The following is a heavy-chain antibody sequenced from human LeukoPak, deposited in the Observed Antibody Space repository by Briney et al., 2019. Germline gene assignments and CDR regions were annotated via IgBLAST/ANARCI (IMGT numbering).Heavy chain of an antibody. CDR1: GGSISSGGYY. CDR3: ARHVSGSAMMHYFDY. Sequence: SETLSLTCTVSGGSISSGGYYWSWIRQSPEKGLEWIGSIYYSGSSSYNPSLQSRVSISVDTSKNHISLKVFSLTAADTALYYCARHVSGSAMMHYFDYWGQGNLVTVSS. D-gene: IGHD5-18*01. J-gene: IGHJ4*02. V-gene: IGHV4-39*01. CDR2: IYYSGSS.